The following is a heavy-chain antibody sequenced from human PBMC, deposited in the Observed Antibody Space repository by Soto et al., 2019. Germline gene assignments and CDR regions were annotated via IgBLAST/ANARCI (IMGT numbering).Heavy chain of an antibody. J-gene: IGHJ6*02. CDR2: ISYDGSNK. V-gene: IGHV3-30-3*01. D-gene: IGHD6-6*01. CDR3: ARDSSSSGEDYYYYYGMDV. CDR1: GFTFSSYA. Sequence: GGSLRLSCAASGFTFSSYAMHWVRQAPGKGLEWVAVISYDGSNKYYADSVKGRFTISRDNSKNTLYLQMNSLRAEDTAVYYCARDSSSSGEDYYYYYGMDVWGQGTTVTVSS.